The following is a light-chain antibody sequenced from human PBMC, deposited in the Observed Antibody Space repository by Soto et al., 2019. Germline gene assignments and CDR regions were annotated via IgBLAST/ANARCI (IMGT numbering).Light chain of an antibody. V-gene: IGKV1-39*01. J-gene: IGKJ4*01. CDR3: QQTYSTPLT. Sequence: DIQMTQSPSSLSASVGDRVTITCRASQSISSHLNWYQQKPGKAPKLLIYAASSFHSGVPSRFSGSGSGTDFILTIDSLQPEDFATYYCQQTYSTPLTFGGGTKVEIK. CDR2: AAS. CDR1: QSISSH.